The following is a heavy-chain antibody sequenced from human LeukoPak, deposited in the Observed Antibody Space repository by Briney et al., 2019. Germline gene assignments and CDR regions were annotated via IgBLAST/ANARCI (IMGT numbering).Heavy chain of an antibody. D-gene: IGHD5-12*01. CDR3: AKDMDIVATGYFDY. CDR2: ISYDGSNK. Sequence: GGSLRLSCAASGFTFSSYGMHWVRQAPGKGLEWVAVISYDGSNKYYADSVKGRFTISRDNSKNTLYLQMNSLRAEDTAVYYCAKDMDIVATGYFDYWGQGTLVTVSS. J-gene: IGHJ4*02. V-gene: IGHV3-30*18. CDR1: GFTFSSYG.